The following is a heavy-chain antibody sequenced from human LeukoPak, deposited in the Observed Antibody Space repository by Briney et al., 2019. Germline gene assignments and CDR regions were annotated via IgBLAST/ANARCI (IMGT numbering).Heavy chain of an antibody. Sequence: GGSLGLSCAASGFTFSSNTMSWVRQPPGKGLEWVSVISENGVSTYYADSVKGRFTISRDNSKNTLYLQMNSLRAEDTAIYYCAKSRGIYDNSGWRTYDFWGQGTLVTVSS. CDR2: ISENGVST. D-gene: IGHD6-19*01. CDR3: AKSRGIYDNSGWRTYDF. CDR1: GFTFSSNT. V-gene: IGHV3-23*01. J-gene: IGHJ4*02.